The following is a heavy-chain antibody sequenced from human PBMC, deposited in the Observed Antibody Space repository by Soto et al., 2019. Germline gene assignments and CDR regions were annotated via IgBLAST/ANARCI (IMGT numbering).Heavy chain of an antibody. CDR1: GYIFVNYG. J-gene: IGHJ6*02. D-gene: IGHD3-16*01. Sequence: QVQLVQSGDEVKKPGASVKVSCKASGYIFVNYGIAWVRQAPGQGLEWMGWISPYNGNTHYATKVPGRLTMTTDTPTSTAYMDLGSLTSDDTAVYYCPMVHTYVTPTPQDVWGQGTTVTVSS. CDR3: PMVHTYVTPTPQDV. V-gene: IGHV1-18*01. CDR2: ISPYNGNT.